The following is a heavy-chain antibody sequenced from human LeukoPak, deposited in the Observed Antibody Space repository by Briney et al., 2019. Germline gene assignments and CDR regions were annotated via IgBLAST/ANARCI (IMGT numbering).Heavy chain of an antibody. CDR2: ISTYNDNT. D-gene: IGHD3-16*01. V-gene: IGHV1-18*01. Sequence: ASVKVSCKASGYTFTSYGISWVRQAPGQGLEWMGWISTYNDNTNYAQKYQGRATMNTDTSTSTAYMELRSLRSDDTAVYYCARDWGSIKVITDYWGQGTLVTVSS. J-gene: IGHJ4*02. CDR3: ARDWGSIKVITDY. CDR1: GYTFTSYG.